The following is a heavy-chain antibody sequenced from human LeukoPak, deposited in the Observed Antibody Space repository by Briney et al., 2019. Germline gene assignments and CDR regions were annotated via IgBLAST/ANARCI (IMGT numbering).Heavy chain of an antibody. CDR3: AREDYGDSAVMNWFDS. V-gene: IGHV4-59*01. J-gene: IGHJ5*01. D-gene: IGHD4-17*01. CDR2: VYYSGST. Sequence: TSEPLSLTCSVSGGSISRYYWSWIRQPPGKGLEWIGYVYYSGSTKYTPSLKSRVTISIDTSKNQFSLKLSSVTAADTAVYYCAREDYGDSAVMNWFDSWGQGILVIVSS. CDR1: GGSISRYY.